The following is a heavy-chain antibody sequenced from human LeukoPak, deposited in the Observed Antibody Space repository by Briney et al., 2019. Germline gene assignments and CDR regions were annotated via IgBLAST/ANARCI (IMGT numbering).Heavy chain of an antibody. CDR1: GYSFVNYA. J-gene: IGHJ4*02. Sequence: ASVKVSCKASGYSFVNYAISWVRQAPGQGLEWMGIINPSGGSTSYAQKFQGRVTMTRDTSTSTVYMELSSLRSEDTAVYYCAVGLRDYFDYWGQGTLVTVSS. V-gene: IGHV1-46*01. CDR3: AVGLRDYFDY. CDR2: INPSGGST. D-gene: IGHD5-12*01.